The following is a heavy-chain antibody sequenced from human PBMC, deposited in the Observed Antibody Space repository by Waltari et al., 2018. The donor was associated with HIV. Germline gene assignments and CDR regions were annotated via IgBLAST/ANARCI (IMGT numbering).Heavy chain of an antibody. CDR1: GFIFNKYN. CDR2: IRLDGNEE. V-gene: IGHV3-30*02. D-gene: IGHD3-16*02. CDR3: AKDSGSYLYYFDT. J-gene: IGHJ4*02. Sequence: QVQVVESGGGVVQPGGSLRLSCAASGFIFNKYNMHWVRQAPGNGLEWVAFIRLDGNEEHFADSVKGRFSISRDNSENTLYLQMNSLRAEDTAVYYCAKDSGSYLYYFDTWGQGTLVTVSS.